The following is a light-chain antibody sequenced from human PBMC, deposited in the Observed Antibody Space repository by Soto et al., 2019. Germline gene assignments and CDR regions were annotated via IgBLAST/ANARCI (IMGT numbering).Light chain of an antibody. CDR3: QQYNSWPLT. V-gene: IGKV3-15*01. CDR1: QGISTN. Sequence: ETVMTQSPATLSVSPGESATLSCRASQGISTNLAWYQQKPGQAPRLLIYSASTGATGIPAKFSASGFGTEFTLTISSLQSEDFAVYYCQQYNSWPLTFGGGTKVDIK. J-gene: IGKJ4*01. CDR2: SAS.